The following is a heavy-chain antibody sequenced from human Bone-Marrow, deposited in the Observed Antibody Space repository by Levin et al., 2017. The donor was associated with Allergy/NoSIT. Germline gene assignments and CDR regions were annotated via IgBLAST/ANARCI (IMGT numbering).Heavy chain of an antibody. CDR2: IYSGGST. CDR3: AGTRTEDSSSWYLGAFDI. J-gene: IGHJ3*02. Sequence: GESLKISCAASGFTVSSNYMSWVRQAPGKGLEWVSVIYSGGSTYYADSVKGRFTISRDNSKNTLYLQMNSLRAEDTAVYYCAGTRTEDSSSWYLGAFDIWGQGTMVTVSS. CDR1: GFTVSSNY. D-gene: IGHD6-13*01. V-gene: IGHV3-66*01.